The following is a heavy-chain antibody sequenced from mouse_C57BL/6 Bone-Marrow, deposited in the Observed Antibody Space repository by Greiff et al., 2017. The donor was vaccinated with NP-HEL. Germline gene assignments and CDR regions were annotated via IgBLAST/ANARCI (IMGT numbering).Heavy chain of an antibody. V-gene: IGHV1-64*01. CDR3: ASLCGGVRRDY. Sequence: QVQLQQPGAELVKPGASVKLSCKASGYTFTSYWMHWVKQRPGQGLEWIGMIHPNSGSTNYNEKFKSKATLTVDKSSSTAYMQLSSLTSEDSAVYYCASLCGGVRRDYWGQGTTLTVSS. CDR2: IHPNSGST. D-gene: IGHD2-14*01. J-gene: IGHJ2*01. CDR1: GYTFTSYW.